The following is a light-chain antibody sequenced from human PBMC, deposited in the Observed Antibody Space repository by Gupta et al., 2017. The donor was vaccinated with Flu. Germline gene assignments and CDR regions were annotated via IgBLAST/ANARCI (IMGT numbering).Light chain of an antibody. CDR2: EAS. Sequence: PATLSLSPGERATLACRASLDFGGYLAWYQQRPGQSPRLLIYEASYRAAGVPARFTGSGSGTDFTLTISSLEPEDFAVYYCQQRSNWLLSFGGGTKIEI. CDR3: QQRSNWLLS. J-gene: IGKJ4*01. V-gene: IGKV3D-11*01. CDR1: LDFGGY.